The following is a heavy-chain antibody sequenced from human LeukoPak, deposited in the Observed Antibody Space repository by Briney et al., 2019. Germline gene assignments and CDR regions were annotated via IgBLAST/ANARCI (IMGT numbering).Heavy chain of an antibody. CDR2: INSDGSTT. CDR1: GFTLSSYW. CDR3: IYYGSGSYYKYYFDY. D-gene: IGHD3-10*01. V-gene: IGHV3-74*01. J-gene: IGHJ4*02. Sequence: GGSLRLSCAASGFTLSSYWMDWVRQAPGKGLVWVSRINSDGSTTSYADSVKGRFTISRDNDKNTLYLQMNSLRAEDTAVYYCIYYGSGSYYKYYFDYWGQGTLVTVSS.